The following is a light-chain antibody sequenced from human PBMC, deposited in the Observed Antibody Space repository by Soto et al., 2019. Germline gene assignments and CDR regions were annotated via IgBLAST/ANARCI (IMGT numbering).Light chain of an antibody. J-gene: IGKJ5*01. CDR3: QQTRSGIT. CDR1: QTIDSY. CDR2: AAS. V-gene: IGKV1-39*01. Sequence: IQLTQSTPSLSATVGDRVTITYRASQTIDSYLNWFRQKPGMAPKLLIYAASKLQSGVPSRFRGSGSGTDFTLTIDTLQPDDFASYYCQQTRSGITFGQGTRLEIK.